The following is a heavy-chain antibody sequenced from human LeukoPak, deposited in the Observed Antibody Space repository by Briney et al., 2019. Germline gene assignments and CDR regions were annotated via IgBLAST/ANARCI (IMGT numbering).Heavy chain of an antibody. CDR3: ASGYYDSSGYYDDAFDI. CDR2: IIPIFGTA. J-gene: IGHJ3*02. V-gene: IGHV1-69*05. Sequence: ASVKVSCKASGGTFSSYAISWVRQAPGQGLEWMGRIIPIFGTANYAQTFQGRVTITTDESTSTAYMELSSLRSEDTAVYYCASGYYDSSGYYDDAFDIWGQGTMVTVSS. D-gene: IGHD3-22*01. CDR1: GGTFSSYA.